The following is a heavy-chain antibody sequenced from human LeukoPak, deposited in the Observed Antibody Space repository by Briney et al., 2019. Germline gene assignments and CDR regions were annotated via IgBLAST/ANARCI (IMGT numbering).Heavy chain of an antibody. J-gene: IGHJ4*02. D-gene: IGHD3-10*01. CDR2: IYYSGST. CDR3: ASRGTGIYYGSGRPLGGRAPPPTNDY. Sequence: SSETLSLTCTVSGGSISSSSYYWGWIRQPPGKGLEWIGSIYYSGSTYYNPSLKSRVTISVDTSKNQFSLKLSSVTAADTAVYYCASRGTGIYYGSGRPLGGRAPPPTNDYWGQGTLVTVSS. V-gene: IGHV4-39*01. CDR1: GGSISSSSYY.